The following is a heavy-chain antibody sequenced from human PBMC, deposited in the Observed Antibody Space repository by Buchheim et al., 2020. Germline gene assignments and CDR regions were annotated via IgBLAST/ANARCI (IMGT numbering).Heavy chain of an antibody. Sequence: QLQLQESGPGLVTPSETLSLTCTVSGGSISSSSYYWGWIRQPPGKGLEWIGSIYYSGSTYYNPSLKSRVTISVDTSKNQFSLKLSSVTAADTAVYYCARRVRSSGDHYFDYWGQGTL. CDR3: ARRVRSSGDHYFDY. V-gene: IGHV4-39*01. CDR1: GGSISSSSYY. J-gene: IGHJ4*02. CDR2: IYYSGST. D-gene: IGHD3-22*01.